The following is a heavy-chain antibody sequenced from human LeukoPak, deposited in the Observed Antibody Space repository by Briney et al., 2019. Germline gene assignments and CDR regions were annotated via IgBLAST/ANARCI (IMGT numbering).Heavy chain of an antibody. CDR2: IYNSGST. D-gene: IGHD2-8*01. J-gene: IGHJ4*02. CDR3: ARGYCTNGVCSSDYFDY. Sequence: SQTLSLTCTVSVGSISSGGYYWNWIRQHPGKGLEWIGYIYNSGSTYYNPSLKSRSTISVDTSKNQFSLKLSSVTAADTAVYYCARGYCTNGVCSSDYFDYWGQGTLVTVSS. CDR1: VGSISSGGYY. V-gene: IGHV4-31*03.